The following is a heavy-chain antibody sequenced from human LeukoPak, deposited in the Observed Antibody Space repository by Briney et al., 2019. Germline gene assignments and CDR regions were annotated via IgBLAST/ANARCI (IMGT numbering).Heavy chain of an antibody. CDR2: IHYSGRA. Sequence: SETLSLTCTVSGGSISGYYWTWVRQPPGKGLEWIGQIHYSGRADYNPSLKSRITISVDTSKNQMSLKLTSVTAADTAIYYCARFGVDYDMDVWGQGTTVTVSS. D-gene: IGHD3-16*01. CDR1: GGSISGYY. V-gene: IGHV4-59*01. CDR3: ARFGVDYDMDV. J-gene: IGHJ6*02.